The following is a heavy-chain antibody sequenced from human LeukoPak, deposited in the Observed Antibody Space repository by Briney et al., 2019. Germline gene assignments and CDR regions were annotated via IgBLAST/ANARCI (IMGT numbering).Heavy chain of an antibody. V-gene: IGHV4-31*03. CDR3: ARIPIFGVVTTYSDY. J-gene: IGHJ4*02. CDR1: GGSISSGGYY. D-gene: IGHD3-3*01. Sequence: SETLSLTCTVSGGSISSGGYYWSWIRQHPGKGLEWIGYIYYSGSTYYNPSLKSRVTISVDTSKNQFSLKLSSVTAADTAVYYCARIPIFGVVTTYSDYWGQGTLVTVSS. CDR2: IYYSGST.